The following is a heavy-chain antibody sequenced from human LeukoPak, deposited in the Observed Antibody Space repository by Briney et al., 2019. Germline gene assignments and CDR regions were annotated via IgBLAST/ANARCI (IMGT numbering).Heavy chain of an antibody. CDR3: VRDFEWSFDT. D-gene: IGHD3-3*01. J-gene: IGHJ4*02. Sequence: PGGSLRLSCAASGFTFNKHGMHWVRQAPGKGLEWFSFIRNDGNDKYYADSMKGRFTISRDNSKNTLYLQMNSLRPEDTALYYCVRDFEWSFDTWDQGTLVTVSS. V-gene: IGHV3-30*02. CDR2: IRNDGNDK. CDR1: GFTFNKHG.